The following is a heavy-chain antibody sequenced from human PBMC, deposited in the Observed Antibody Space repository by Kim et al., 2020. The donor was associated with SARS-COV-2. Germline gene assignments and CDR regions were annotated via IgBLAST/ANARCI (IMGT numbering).Heavy chain of an antibody. J-gene: IGHJ5*02. CDR3: ARVGGNGDYESGNWFDP. V-gene: IGHV1-18*01. CDR2: ISAYNGNT. D-gene: IGHD4-17*01. Sequence: ASVKVSCKASGYTFTSYGISWVRQAPGQGLEWMGWISAYNGNTNYAQKLQGRVTMTTDTSTSTAYMELRSLRSDDTAVYYCARVGGNGDYESGNWFDPWGQGTLVTISS. CDR1: GYTFTSYG.